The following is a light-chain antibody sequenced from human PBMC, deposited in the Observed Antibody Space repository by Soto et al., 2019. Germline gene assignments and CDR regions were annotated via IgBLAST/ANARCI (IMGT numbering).Light chain of an antibody. CDR3: QQYGGSPIT. V-gene: IGKV3-20*01. Sequence: EIVLTHSPATLSLSPCERVTLSFRASQSVTTRLAWYQHKPGQAPTLLMSGASNRASGVPVRFSGSGSGTDFTLTITRLEPEDFALYYCQQYGGSPITFGLGTRLEI. CDR1: QSVTTR. CDR2: GAS. J-gene: IGKJ5*01.